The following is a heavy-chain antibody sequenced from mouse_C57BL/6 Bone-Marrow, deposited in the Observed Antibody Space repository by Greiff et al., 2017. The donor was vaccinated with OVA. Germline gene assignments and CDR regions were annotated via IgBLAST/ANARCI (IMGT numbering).Heavy chain of an antibody. V-gene: IGHV1-76*01. Sequence: QVQLQQSGAELVRPGASVTLSCKASGYTFTDYYISWVKQRPGQGLEWIARIYPGSGNISYNEKFKGKATLTAAKSSSTAYMQLSSLTSDDSAVYFCARSESLRDYIDYWGQGTTLTVSS. J-gene: IGHJ2*01. CDR3: ARSESLRDYIDY. CDR2: IYPGSGNI. CDR1: GYTFTDYY.